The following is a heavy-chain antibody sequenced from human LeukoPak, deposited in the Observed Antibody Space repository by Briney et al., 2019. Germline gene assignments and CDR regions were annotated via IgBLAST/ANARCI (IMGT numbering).Heavy chain of an antibody. CDR1: GYTFTSYD. V-gene: IGHV1-8*01. CDR2: MNPNSGNT. J-gene: IGHJ6*03. D-gene: IGHD6-6*01. CDR3: ARGKLVRRGYYYYYMDV. Sequence: SVKVSCKASGYTFTSYDINWVRQATGQGPEWMGWMNPNSGNTGYAQKFQGRVTMTRNTSITTAYMELSSLRSEDTAVYYCARGKLVRRGYYYYYMDVWGKGTRSPSP.